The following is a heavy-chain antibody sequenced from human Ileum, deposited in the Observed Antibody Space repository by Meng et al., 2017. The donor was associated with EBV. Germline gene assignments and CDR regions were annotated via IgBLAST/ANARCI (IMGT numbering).Heavy chain of an antibody. CDR2: INSDGSNT. CDR3: AISITVTTDY. CDR1: GFTFSSYW. J-gene: IGHJ4*02. D-gene: IGHD4-17*01. Sequence: EVQLVGSGGTLVQPGGSLILSCAASGFTFSSYWMHWVRQAPGKGLVWVSRINSDGSNTNYADSVKGRFTISRDNAKNTLYLQMNSLRAEDTAMYYCAISITVTTDYWGQGTLVTVSS. V-gene: IGHV3-74*01.